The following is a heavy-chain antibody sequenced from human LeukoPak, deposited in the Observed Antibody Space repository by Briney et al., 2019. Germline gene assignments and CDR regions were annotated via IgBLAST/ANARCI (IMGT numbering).Heavy chain of an antibody. CDR2: INPNSGGT. J-gene: IGHJ4*02. D-gene: IGHD4-17*01. V-gene: IGHV1-2*02. Sequence: GASVKVSCKASGYTFTGYYMHWVRQAPGQGLEWMGWINPNSGGTNYAQKFQGRVTMTRDTSISTAYMELSRLRSDDTAVYYCARDGGYGDYGGIDYWGQGTLVTVSS. CDR1: GYTFTGYY. CDR3: ARDGGYGDYGGIDY.